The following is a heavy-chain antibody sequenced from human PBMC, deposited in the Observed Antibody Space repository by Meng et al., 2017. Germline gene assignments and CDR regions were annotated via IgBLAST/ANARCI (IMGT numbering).Heavy chain of an antibody. V-gene: IGHV1-18*01. CDR2: VSAYNGNT. D-gene: IGHD4-17*01. CDR1: GYTFPSYG. Sequence: QVQLVQSGAEGKKPGASVKVSCKASGYTFPSYGISWVRQAPGQGLEWMGWVSAYNGNTNYAQKLQGRVTMTTDTSTSTAYMELRSLRSDDTAVYYCARGGSRYYGDYNWYFDLWGRGTLVTVSS. J-gene: IGHJ2*01. CDR3: ARGGSRYYGDYNWYFDL.